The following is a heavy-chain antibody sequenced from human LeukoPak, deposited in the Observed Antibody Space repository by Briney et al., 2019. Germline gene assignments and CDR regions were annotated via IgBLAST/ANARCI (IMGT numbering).Heavy chain of an antibody. CDR3: ARDSRGYSYGSDWYFDL. CDR1: GYTLTELS. D-gene: IGHD5-18*01. V-gene: IGHV1-46*01. J-gene: IGHJ2*01. CDR2: INPSGGST. Sequence: ASVKVSCKVSGYTLTELSMHWVRQAPGQGLEWMGIINPSGGSTSYAQKFQGRVTMTRDTSTSTVYMELSSLRSEDTAVYYCARDSRGYSYGSDWYFDLWGRGTLVTVSS.